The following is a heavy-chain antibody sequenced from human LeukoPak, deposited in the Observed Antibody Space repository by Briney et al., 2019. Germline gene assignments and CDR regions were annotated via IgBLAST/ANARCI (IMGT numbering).Heavy chain of an antibody. Sequence: PEGSLRLSCAASGFTFIGYAMNWVRQAPGKGLEWGSYISGTSSTVYYADSVQGRFTISRDNPKNSLYLQMNSLRDEDTAVYYCARNYYASGTYYLNDYWGQGTLVTVSS. J-gene: IGHJ4*02. V-gene: IGHV3-48*02. CDR3: ARNYYASGTYYLNDY. D-gene: IGHD3-10*01. CDR2: ISGTSSTV. CDR1: GFTFIGYA.